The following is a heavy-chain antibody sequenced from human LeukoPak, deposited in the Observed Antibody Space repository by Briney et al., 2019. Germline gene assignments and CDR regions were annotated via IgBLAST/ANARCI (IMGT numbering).Heavy chain of an antibody. D-gene: IGHD2-2*01. J-gene: IGHJ6*02. CDR1: GYTFTSYG. Sequence: ASVKVSCKASGYTFTSYGISWVRQAPGQGLEWMGWISAYNGNTNYAQKLQGRVTMTTDTSTSTAYMELRSLRSDDTAVYYCARDRNCSSTSCYENYYYYYGMDVWGQGTTVTVSS. CDR3: ARDRNCSSTSCYENYYYYYGMDV. V-gene: IGHV1-18*01. CDR2: ISAYNGNT.